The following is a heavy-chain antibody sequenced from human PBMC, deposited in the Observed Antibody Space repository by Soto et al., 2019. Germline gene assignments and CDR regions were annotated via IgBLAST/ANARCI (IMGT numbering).Heavy chain of an antibody. CDR2: INPSGGST. V-gene: IGHV1-46*01. Sequence: ASVKVSCKASGYTFTSYYMHWVRQAPGQGLEWMGIINPSGGSTSYAQKFQGRVTMTRDTSTSTVYMELSSLISEDTAVYYCAREQGPYGSGQSMEVWGQGTTVTVSS. CDR1: GYTFTSYY. CDR3: AREQGPYGSGQSMEV. J-gene: IGHJ6*02. D-gene: IGHD3-10*01.